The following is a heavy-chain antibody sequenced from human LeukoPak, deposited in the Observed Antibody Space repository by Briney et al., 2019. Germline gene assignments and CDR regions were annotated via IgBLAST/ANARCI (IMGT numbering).Heavy chain of an antibody. CDR3: ARVRDSSGYYGDY. Sequence: GGSLRLSCVGSGFTFSTYSMTWVRQAPGKGLEWVSSISSSSTYIYYADSVKGRFTISRDNAKNALYLQMNSLRAEDTAVYYCARVRDSSGYYGDYWGQGTLVTVSS. J-gene: IGHJ4*02. D-gene: IGHD3-22*01. CDR2: ISSSSTYI. CDR1: GFTFSTYS. V-gene: IGHV3-21*01.